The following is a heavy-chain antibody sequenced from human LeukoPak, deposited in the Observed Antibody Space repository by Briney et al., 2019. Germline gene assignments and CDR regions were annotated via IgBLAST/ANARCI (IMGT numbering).Heavy chain of an antibody. CDR3: AMATLSGFDY. Sequence: GSLRLSCAASGFTFSSYGMHWVRQPPGKGLEWIGSIYYSGSTYYNPSLKSRVTISVDTSKNQFSLKLSSVTAADTAVYYCAMATLSGFDYWGQGTLVTVSS. V-gene: IGHV4-39*01. D-gene: IGHD5-24*01. J-gene: IGHJ4*02. CDR2: IYYSGST. CDR1: GFTFSSYG.